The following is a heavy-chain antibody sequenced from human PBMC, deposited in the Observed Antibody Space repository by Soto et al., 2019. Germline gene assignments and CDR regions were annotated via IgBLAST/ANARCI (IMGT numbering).Heavy chain of an antibody. Sequence: EVQLVESGGGLVQPGGSLRLSCAASGFTFSSYWMHWVRQAPGKGLVWVSRINSDGSSTSYADSVKGRFTISRDNAKNTLYLQMNSLRAEDTAVYYCARLPGGPGYCSSTSCPDPWGQGTLVTVSS. D-gene: IGHD2-2*01. CDR2: INSDGSST. J-gene: IGHJ5*02. CDR1: GFTFSSYW. V-gene: IGHV3-74*01. CDR3: ARLPGGPGYCSSTSCPDP.